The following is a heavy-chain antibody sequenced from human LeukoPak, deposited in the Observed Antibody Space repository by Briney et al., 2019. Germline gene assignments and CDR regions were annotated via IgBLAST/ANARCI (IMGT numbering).Heavy chain of an antibody. CDR2: IYYTGGT. CDR3: VREEMPGKFDY. CDR1: GYSISSGYY. D-gene: IGHD1-26*01. Sequence: PSETLSLTCSVSGYSISSGYYWGWIRQPPGRGLEWIGSIYYTGGTLYNPSLKSRVSMSVDTSTNQFSLRLTSVTAADTAMYFCVREEMPGKFDYWGQGTLVTVSS. V-gene: IGHV4-38-2*02. J-gene: IGHJ4*02.